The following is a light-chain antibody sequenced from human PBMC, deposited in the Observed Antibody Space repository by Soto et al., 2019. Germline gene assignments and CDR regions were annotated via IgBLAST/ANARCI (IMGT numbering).Light chain of an antibody. J-gene: IGKJ1*01. CDR3: QHYNSYSEA. Sequence: DIQMTQSPSTLSASVRDRVTITCRASQSISSYLNWYQQKPGKAPKLLIYAASSLQSGVPSRFSGSGSGTEFTLTISSLQPDDFATYYCQHYNSYSEAFGQGTKVDIK. CDR1: QSISSY. V-gene: IGKV1-5*01. CDR2: AAS.